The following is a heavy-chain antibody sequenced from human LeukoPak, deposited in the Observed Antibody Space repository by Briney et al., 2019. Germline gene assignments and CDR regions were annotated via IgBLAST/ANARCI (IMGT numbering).Heavy chain of an antibody. J-gene: IGHJ6*03. Sequence: ASVKVSCKASGYTFTGYYIHWVRQAPGQGLEWMGWINPNSGGTNYAQKFQGRVTMTRDTSISTAYMELSRLRSDDTGVYYCARVRTYACCSSTSCRLGSYHMDVWGKGTTVTVSS. CDR2: INPNSGGT. CDR3: ARVRTYACCSSTSCRLGSYHMDV. V-gene: IGHV1-2*02. D-gene: IGHD2-2*01. CDR1: GYTFTGYY.